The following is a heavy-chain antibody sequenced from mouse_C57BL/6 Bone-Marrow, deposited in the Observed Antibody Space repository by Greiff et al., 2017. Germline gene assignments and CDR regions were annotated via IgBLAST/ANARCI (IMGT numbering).Heavy chain of an antibody. CDR2: IDPEDGET. CDR1: GFNITDYY. D-gene: IGHD2-5*01. V-gene: IGHV14-2*01. CDR3: DRGPYYSNSAY. Sequence: EVQLQESGAELVKPGASVKLSCTASGFNITDYYMHWVKQSTAQSLAWIGRIDPEDGETKYAPKFQGKDTITADTSSNTAYLQLSSRTSEDTAVYYCDRGPYYSNSAYWGQGTLVTVSA. J-gene: IGHJ3*01.